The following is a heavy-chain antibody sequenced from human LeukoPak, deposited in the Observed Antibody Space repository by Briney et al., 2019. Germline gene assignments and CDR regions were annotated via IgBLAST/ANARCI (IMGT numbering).Heavy chain of an antibody. Sequence: PSVKVSCKAYGGTFSSYATSWVRQPAGQGLEWMGGIIPIFGTANSAQKFQGRVTITTDESTSTAYMELRSLRSDDTAVYYCARDRYYDFWGDPPTNWFDPWGQGTLVTVSS. CDR1: GGTFSSYA. CDR2: IIPIFGTA. D-gene: IGHD3-3*01. CDR3: ARDRYYDFWGDPPTNWFDP. V-gene: IGHV1-69*05. J-gene: IGHJ5*02.